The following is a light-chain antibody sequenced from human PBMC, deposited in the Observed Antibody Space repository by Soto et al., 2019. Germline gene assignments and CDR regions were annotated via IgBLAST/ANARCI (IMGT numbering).Light chain of an antibody. J-gene: IGKJ1*01. CDR1: ESVSSN. Sequence: EIVMTQSPATLSVSPGERVTLSCRASESVSSNLAWYHQKPGQAPRLLMYGASTRATGIPARFSGSGSGTEFTLTISSLQSEDFAVYYCQQYDDWPPWTFGQGTKVDI. CDR2: GAS. V-gene: IGKV3-15*01. CDR3: QQYDDWPPWT.